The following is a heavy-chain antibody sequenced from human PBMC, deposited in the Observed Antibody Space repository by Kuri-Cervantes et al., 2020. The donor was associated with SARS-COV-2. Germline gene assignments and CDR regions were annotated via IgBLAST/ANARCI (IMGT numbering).Heavy chain of an antibody. J-gene: IGHJ4*02. CDR1: GLSFSDAW. CDR3: ATGSTSGWYRRDFDF. Sequence: GESLKISCVGTGLSFSDAWMSWVRQTPGKGLEWVGRFKSKAAGGTIVYAAPVQGRFTISRDDSRNTLYLQMNSLKTEDTGVYYCATGSTSGWYRRDFDFWGLGTLVTVSS. D-gene: IGHD6-19*01. V-gene: IGHV3-15*01. CDR2: FKSKAAGGTI.